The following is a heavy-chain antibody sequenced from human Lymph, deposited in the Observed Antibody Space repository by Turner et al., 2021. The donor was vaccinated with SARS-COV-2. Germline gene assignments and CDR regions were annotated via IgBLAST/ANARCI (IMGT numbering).Heavy chain of an antibody. V-gene: IGHV1-8*03. D-gene: IGHD1-26*01. CDR1: GYTFTSYD. Sequence: QVQLVQSGAEVKTPGGSVKASCKAPGYTFTSYDINWVRQATGQGLEWMGWMNPNSGNTGYAQNFQGRVTITRNNSISTAYMELGSLGSEDTAVNCGARGRYSGGGMDVWGQGTTVTVSS. J-gene: IGHJ6*02. CDR3: ARGRYSGGGMDV. CDR2: MNPNSGNT.